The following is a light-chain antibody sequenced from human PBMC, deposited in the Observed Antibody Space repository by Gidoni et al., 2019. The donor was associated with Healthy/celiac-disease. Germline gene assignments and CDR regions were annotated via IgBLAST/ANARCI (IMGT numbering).Light chain of an antibody. V-gene: IGKV3-20*01. Sequence: EIVLTPSPGTLSLSPGASATLPCRASQSVSSSYLAWYQQKPGQAPRLLIYGASSRATGIPDRCSGSGSGTDFTLTISRLEAEDFAVYYCQRYGSPYTFGQGTKLEIK. J-gene: IGKJ2*01. CDR1: QSVSSSY. CDR3: QRYGSPYT. CDR2: GAS.